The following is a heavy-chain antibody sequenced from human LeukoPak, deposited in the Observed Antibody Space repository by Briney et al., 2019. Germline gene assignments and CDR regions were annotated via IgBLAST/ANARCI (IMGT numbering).Heavy chain of an antibody. CDR2: ISSIDNGGTK. CDR3: TRGGSGFFDL. Sequence: GTLRLSCTTSGFTIGDNAMSWVRNTPGPGLERVGSISSIDNGGTKEYAASVKGRFTISRDDSKSIGYLHMNSLQSEDTAVYDCTRGGSGFFDLWGQGTLVTVSS. CDR1: GFTIGDNA. J-gene: IGHJ2*01. D-gene: IGHD6-25*01. V-gene: IGHV3-49*04.